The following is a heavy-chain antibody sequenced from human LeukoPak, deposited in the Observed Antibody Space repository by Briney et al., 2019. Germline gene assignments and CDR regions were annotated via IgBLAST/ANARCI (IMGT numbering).Heavy chain of an antibody. CDR3: ARTAMVRRNNNWFDP. CDR1: GYTFTSYD. Sequence: GASVKVSCKASGYTFTSYDINWVRQATGQGLEWMGWMNPNSGNTGYAQKFQGRVTMTRNTSISTAYMELSSLRSEDTAVYYCARTAMVRRNNNWFDPWGQGTLVTVSS. V-gene: IGHV1-8*01. D-gene: IGHD3-10*01. J-gene: IGHJ5*02. CDR2: MNPNSGNT.